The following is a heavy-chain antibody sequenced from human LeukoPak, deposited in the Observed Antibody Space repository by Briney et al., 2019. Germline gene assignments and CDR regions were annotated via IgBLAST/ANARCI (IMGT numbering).Heavy chain of an antibody. Sequence: PSETLSLTCAVSGGSISSGGYSWSWIRQHPGKGLEWIGYIYYSGSTYYNPSLKSRVTISVDTSKNQFSLKLSSVTAADTAVYYCASAAVITNWFDPWGQGTLVTVSS. J-gene: IGHJ5*02. CDR1: GGSISSGGYS. CDR2: IYYSGST. D-gene: IGHD3-22*01. V-gene: IGHV4-31*11. CDR3: ASAAVITNWFDP.